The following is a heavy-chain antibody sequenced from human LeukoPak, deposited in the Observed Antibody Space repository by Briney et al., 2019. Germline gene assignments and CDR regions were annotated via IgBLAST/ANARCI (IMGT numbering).Heavy chain of an antibody. CDR1: GFTFSSYG. V-gene: IGHV3-30*02. J-gene: IGHJ4*02. CDR2: IRYDGSNK. CDR3: AKALRFLEWLSGPFDY. D-gene: IGHD3-3*01. Sequence: GGSLRLSCAASGFTFSSYGMLWVRQAPGKGLEWVAFIRYDGSNKYYADSVKGRFTISRDNSKNTLYLQMNSLRAEDTAVYYCAKALRFLEWLSGPFDYWGQGTLVTVSS.